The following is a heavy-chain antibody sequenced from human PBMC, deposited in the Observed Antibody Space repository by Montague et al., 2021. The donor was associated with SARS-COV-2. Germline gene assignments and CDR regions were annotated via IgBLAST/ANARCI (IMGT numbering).Heavy chain of an antibody. CDR2: IYYSGST. Sequence: SETLSLTCTVSGGSISSSSYYWGWIRQPPGKGLEWIGSIYYSGSTYYNPSLKSRVTISVDTSKNQFSLKLSSVTAADTAVYYCARHVDSYSPYSFDYWGQGTLVTVSS. CDR1: GGSISSSSYY. D-gene: IGHD5-18*01. V-gene: IGHV4-39*01. J-gene: IGHJ4*02. CDR3: ARHVDSYSPYSFDY.